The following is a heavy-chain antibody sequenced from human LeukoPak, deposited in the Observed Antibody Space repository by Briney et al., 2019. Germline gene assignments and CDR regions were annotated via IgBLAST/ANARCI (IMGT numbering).Heavy chain of an antibody. CDR1: GGTFSSYA. V-gene: IGHV1-69*05. D-gene: IGHD1-26*01. CDR2: IIPIFGTA. Sequence: SVKVSCKASGGTFSSYAISWVRQAPGQGLEWMGRIIPIFGTANYVQKFQGRVTITTDESTSTAYMELSSLRSEDTAVYYCAREGMVAQNYFDYWGQGTLVTVSS. CDR3: AREGMVAQNYFDY. J-gene: IGHJ4*02.